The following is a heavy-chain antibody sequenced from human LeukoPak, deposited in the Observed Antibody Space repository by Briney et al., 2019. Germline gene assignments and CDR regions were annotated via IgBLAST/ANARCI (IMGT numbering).Heavy chain of an antibody. J-gene: IGHJ4*02. V-gene: IGHV3-7*01. CDR3: ARDVYYDFWSGYLSYFDY. D-gene: IGHD3-3*01. Sequence: GGSLRLSCAASGFTLSSYWISSVRQAPGKGREMVANIKQDGSEKYYVDSVKGRFNISRDNAKNSGDLQMNSLRAEERVLYYCARDVYYDFWSGYLSYFDYWGQGTLVTVSS. CDR1: GFTLSSYW. CDR2: IKQDGSEK.